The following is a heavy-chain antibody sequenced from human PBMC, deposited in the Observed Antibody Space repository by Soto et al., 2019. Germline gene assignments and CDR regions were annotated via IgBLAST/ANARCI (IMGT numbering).Heavy chain of an antibody. CDR3: ARALGSWGADYVAY. D-gene: IGHD3-16*01. CDR2: IYCDDDK. CDR1: GFSLNTYGVG. Sequence: QITLKESGPTLVKPTQTLTLTCTVSGFSLNTYGVGVGWIRQPPGKDLEWLALIYCDDDKHYSPSLKSRPTITKDTPKNQLVLTMTNTDTVDTVTYYCARALGSWGADYVAYWGQGPLVTVSS. J-gene: IGHJ4*02. V-gene: IGHV2-5*02.